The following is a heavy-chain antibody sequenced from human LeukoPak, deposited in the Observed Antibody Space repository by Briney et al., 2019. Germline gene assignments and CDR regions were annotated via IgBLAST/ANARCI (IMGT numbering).Heavy chain of an antibody. Sequence: GASVKVSCKASGYTFTSYGISWVRQAPGQGLEWMGWISAYNGNTNYAQKLQGRVTMTRDMSTSTVYMELSSLRSDDTAVYYCARDLPRRISLVYFDYWGQGTLVTVSS. J-gene: IGHJ4*02. V-gene: IGHV1-18*01. CDR3: ARDLPRRISLVYFDY. D-gene: IGHD1-14*01. CDR1: GYTFTSYG. CDR2: ISAYNGNT.